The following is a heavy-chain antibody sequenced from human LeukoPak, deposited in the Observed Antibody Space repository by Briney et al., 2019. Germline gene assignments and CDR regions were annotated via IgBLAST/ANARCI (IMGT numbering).Heavy chain of an antibody. CDR2: INHSGST. CDR3: ARKEMVRGDDLNWFDP. Sequence: SETLSLTCAVYGGSFSGYYWSWIRQPPGKGLEWIGEINHSGSTNYNPSLKSRVTISVDTSKNQFSLKLSSVTAADTAVYYCARKEMVRGDDLNWFDPWGQGTLVTVSS. J-gene: IGHJ5*02. V-gene: IGHV4-34*01. D-gene: IGHD3-10*01. CDR1: GGSFSGYY.